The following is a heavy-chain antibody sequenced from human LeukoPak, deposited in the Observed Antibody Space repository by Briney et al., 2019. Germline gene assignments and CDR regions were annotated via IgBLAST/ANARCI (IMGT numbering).Heavy chain of an antibody. CDR3: AIFGPMVRVVIRAFDI. D-gene: IGHD3-10*01. Sequence: GGSLRLSCAASGFTFSSYAMSWVRQAPGKGLEWVSAISGSGGSTYYADSVKGRFTISRDNSKNTLYLQMNSLRAEDTAVYYCAIFGPMVRVVIRAFDIWGQGTMVTVSS. CDR2: ISGSGGST. V-gene: IGHV3-23*01. J-gene: IGHJ3*02. CDR1: GFTFSSYA.